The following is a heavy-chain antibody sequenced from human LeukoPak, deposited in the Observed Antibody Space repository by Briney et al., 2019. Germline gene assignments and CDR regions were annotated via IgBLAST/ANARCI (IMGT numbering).Heavy chain of an antibody. J-gene: IGHJ5*02. Sequence: PSETLSLTCTVSGGSISSYYWSWIRQPAGKGLEWIGRIYTSGSTNYNPSLKSRVTMSVDTSKNQFSLKLSSVTAADTAVYYCARAKALYSNYDWFDPWGQGTLVTVSS. CDR1: GGSISSYY. D-gene: IGHD4-11*01. CDR3: ARAKALYSNYDWFDP. CDR2: IYTSGST. V-gene: IGHV4-4*07.